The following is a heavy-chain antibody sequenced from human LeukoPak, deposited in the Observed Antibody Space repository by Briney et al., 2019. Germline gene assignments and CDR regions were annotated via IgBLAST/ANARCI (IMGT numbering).Heavy chain of an antibody. CDR1: GFIFSSYI. V-gene: IGHV3-21*01. CDR2: ISTSSDYI. CDR3: ARDSGSWSSDY. J-gene: IGHJ4*02. Sequence: SGGSLRLSCAASGFIFSSYIMNWVRQAPGKGLEWVSSISTSSDYIYYADSVKGRFTISRDNAKNSLSLQMNGLRAEDTAVYYCARDSGSWSSDYWGQGTLVTVSS. D-gene: IGHD1-26*01.